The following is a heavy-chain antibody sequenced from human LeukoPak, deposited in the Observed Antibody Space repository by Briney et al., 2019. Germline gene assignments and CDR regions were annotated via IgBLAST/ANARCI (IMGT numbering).Heavy chain of an antibody. CDR3: ARAPPWENYYDSSGYYWYFDL. D-gene: IGHD3-22*01. J-gene: IGHJ2*01. V-gene: IGHV4-34*01. CDR2: INHSGST. Sequence: SETLSLTCAVYGGSFSGYYWSWIRQPPGKGLEWIGEINHSGSTNYNPSLKSRVTISVDTSKNQFSLKLSSVTAADTAVYYCARAPPWENYYDSSGYYWYFDLWGRGTLVTVSS. CDR1: GGSFSGYY.